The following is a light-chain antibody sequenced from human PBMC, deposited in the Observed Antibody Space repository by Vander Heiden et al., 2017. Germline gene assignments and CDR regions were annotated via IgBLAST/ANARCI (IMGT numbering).Light chain of an antibody. Sequence: QSVLTLPPSLSRPPGQRVTISCTGSSSNIGAGYDVHWYQQLPGTAPKLLIYGNSNRPSGVPDRFSGSKSGTSASLAITGLQAEDEADYYCQSYDSSLSAYVVFGGGTKLTVL. V-gene: IGLV1-40*01. CDR3: QSYDSSLSAYVV. J-gene: IGLJ2*01. CDR1: SSNIGAGYD. CDR2: GNS.